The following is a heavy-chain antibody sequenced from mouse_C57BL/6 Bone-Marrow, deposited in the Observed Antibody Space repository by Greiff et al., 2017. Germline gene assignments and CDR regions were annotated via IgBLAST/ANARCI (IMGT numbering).Heavy chain of an antibody. J-gene: IGHJ3*01. V-gene: IGHV5-12*01. D-gene: IGHD1-1*01. Sequence: DVQLVESGGGLVQPGGSLKLSCAASGFTFSDYYMYWVRQTPEKRLEWVAYISNGGGSTYYPDTVKGRFTISRDNAKNTLYLQMSRLKSEDTAMYYCARPHYYGSSLGFAYWGQGTLVTVSA. CDR1: GFTFSDYY. CDR2: ISNGGGST. CDR3: ARPHYYGSSLGFAY.